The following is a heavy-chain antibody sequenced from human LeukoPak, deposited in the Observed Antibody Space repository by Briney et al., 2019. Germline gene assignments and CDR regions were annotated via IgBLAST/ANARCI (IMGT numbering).Heavy chain of an antibody. CDR2: ISTDNGNT. CDR1: GYTFFYYG. V-gene: IGHV1-18*01. J-gene: IGHJ4*02. D-gene: IGHD2-15*01. CDR3: ARVDCSGDECYSEVY. Sequence: ASVKVSCKASGYTFFYYGVSWVRQAPGQGLEGMGWISTDNGNTNYAQKLQGRVTLTTDISTSTAYMELRSLRSDDTAVYYCARVDCSGDECYSEVYWGQGTLVTVSS.